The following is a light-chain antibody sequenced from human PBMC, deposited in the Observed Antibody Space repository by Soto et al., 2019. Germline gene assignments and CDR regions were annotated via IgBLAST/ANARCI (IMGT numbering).Light chain of an antibody. Sequence: EIVLTQSPAALSLSPGQRATLSCRASQTIDGYLAWYQQKPGQAPRLLIYGASTRATGIPARFSGSWSGTEFTLTVSSLQSEDVAVYCWQQYNNWPQTFGQGTKVDIK. V-gene: IGKV3D-15*01. CDR1: QTIDGY. J-gene: IGKJ1*01. CDR3: QQYNNWPQT. CDR2: GAS.